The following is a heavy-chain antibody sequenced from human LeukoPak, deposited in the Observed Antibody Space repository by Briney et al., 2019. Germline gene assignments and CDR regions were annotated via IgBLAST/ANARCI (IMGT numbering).Heavy chain of an antibody. CDR2: ISGSGGST. Sequence: GGSLRLSCAASGFTFSSYGMSWVRQAPGKGLEWVSGISGSGGSTYYADSVKGRFTISRDNSKNTLYVQMNSLRGEDTAVYYCAKVDYDSSGYYPWGAFDIWGQGTMVTLSS. CDR1: GFTFSSYG. V-gene: IGHV3-23*01. CDR3: AKVDYDSSGYYPWGAFDI. D-gene: IGHD3-22*01. J-gene: IGHJ3*02.